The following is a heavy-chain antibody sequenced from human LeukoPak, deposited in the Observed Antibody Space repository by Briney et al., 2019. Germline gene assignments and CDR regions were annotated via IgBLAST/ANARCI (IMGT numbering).Heavy chain of an antibody. CDR1: GGSVSSGSYY. CDR2: IYYSGST. Sequence: SETLSLTCTVSGGSVSSGSYYWSWIRQPPGKGLEWIGYIYYSGSTNYNPSLKSRVTISVDTSKNQFSLKLSSVTAADTAVYYCASSYSSSSEYFGYWGQGTLVTVSS. CDR3: ASSYSSSSEYFGY. D-gene: IGHD6-6*01. V-gene: IGHV4-61*01. J-gene: IGHJ4*02.